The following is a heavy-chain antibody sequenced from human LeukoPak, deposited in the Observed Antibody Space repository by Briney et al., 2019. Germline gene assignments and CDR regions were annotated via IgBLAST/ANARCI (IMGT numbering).Heavy chain of an antibody. CDR3: ARVPYCSGGSCYSGFDY. CDR2: INPSGGST. CDR1: GYTFTSYY. V-gene: IGHV1-46*01. D-gene: IGHD2-15*01. Sequence: ASVKVSCKASGYTFTSYYMHWVRQAPGQGLEWMGIINPSGGSTSYAQKFQGRVIMTRDTSTSTVYMELSSLRSEDAAVYYCARVPYCSGGSCYSGFDYWGQGTLVTVSS. J-gene: IGHJ4*02.